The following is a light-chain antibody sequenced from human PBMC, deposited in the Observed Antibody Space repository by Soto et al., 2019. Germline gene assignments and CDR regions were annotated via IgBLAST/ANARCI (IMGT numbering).Light chain of an antibody. J-gene: IGLJ3*02. CDR2: RNN. Sequence: QSVLTQPPSASGTPGQRVTISCSGSSSNIGSNYVYWYQQLPGTAPKLLISRNNQRPSGVPDRFSGSKSGTSASLASSGLRSEDEADYYCAAWDESLSGWVFGGGTQLTVL. CDR3: AAWDESLSGWV. CDR1: SSNIGSNY. V-gene: IGLV1-47*01.